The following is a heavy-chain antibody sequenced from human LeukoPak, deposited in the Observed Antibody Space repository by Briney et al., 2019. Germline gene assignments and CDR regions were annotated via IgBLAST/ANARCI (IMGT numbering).Heavy chain of an antibody. CDR1: GFTFSSYS. D-gene: IGHD6-19*01. J-gene: IGHJ4*02. CDR3: ASQQWLVPNNDY. CDR2: ISSSSYI. Sequence: GGSLRLSCAASGFTFSSYSMNWARQAPGKGLEWVSSISSSSYIYYADSVKGRFTISRVNAKNSLYLQMNSLRAEDTAVYYCASQQWLVPNNDYWGQGTLVTVSS. V-gene: IGHV3-21*01.